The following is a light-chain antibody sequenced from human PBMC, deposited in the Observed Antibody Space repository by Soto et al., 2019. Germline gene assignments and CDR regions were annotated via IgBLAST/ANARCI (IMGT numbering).Light chain of an antibody. CDR3: QQYNSYSPLT. CDR2: DAS. CDR1: QSISSW. Sequence: DIQMTQSPSTLSASVGDEVTITCRASQSISSWLAWYQQKPGKAPKLLIYDASSLESGVPSRFSGSGSGTEFTLTISSLQPDDFATYYCQQYNSYSPLTFGGGTKV. J-gene: IGKJ4*02. V-gene: IGKV1-5*01.